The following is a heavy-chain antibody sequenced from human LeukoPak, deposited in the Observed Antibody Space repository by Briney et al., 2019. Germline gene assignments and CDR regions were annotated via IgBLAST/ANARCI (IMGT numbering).Heavy chain of an antibody. Sequence: GGSLRLCCAASGFSFSTYWISWVRQAPGKGLEWVASMKQDGSETQYVDSVKGQFTISRDNAKNSLYLQMNRLRAEDTAVYYCARDSHVYGSGSYYYWGQGTLVTVSS. CDR2: MKQDGSET. J-gene: IGHJ4*02. CDR1: GFSFSTYW. D-gene: IGHD3-10*01. CDR3: ARDSHVYGSGSYYY. V-gene: IGHV3-7*03.